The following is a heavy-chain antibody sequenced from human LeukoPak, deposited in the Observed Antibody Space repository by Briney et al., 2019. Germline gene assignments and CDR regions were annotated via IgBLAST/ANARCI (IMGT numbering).Heavy chain of an antibody. CDR2: IKQDGSEK. V-gene: IGHV3-7*04. CDR3: ARGMYYYDTSGYYRPSYYYYVDV. CDR1: GFTFSSYW. D-gene: IGHD3-22*01. Sequence: GGSLRLSCAASGFTFSSYWMSWVRQAPGKGLEWVANIKQDGSEKYYVDSVKGRFTISRDNAKNSLYLQMNSLRAEDTAVYYCARGMYYYDTSGYYRPSYYYYVDVWGKGATVTVSS. J-gene: IGHJ6*03.